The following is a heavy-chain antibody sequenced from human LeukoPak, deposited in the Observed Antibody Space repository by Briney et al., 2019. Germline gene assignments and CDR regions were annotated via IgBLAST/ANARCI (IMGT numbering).Heavy chain of an antibody. CDR3: ARDPYYYGSGSSFWFDP. CDR1: GFMFSKSW. CDR2: IYNDGSTT. J-gene: IGHJ5*02. D-gene: IGHD3-10*01. Sequence: GSLRLSCAASGFMFSKSWMHWVRQVPGKGLVWVARIYNDGSTTNYADSVKGRFTISRDNSKNTLYLQMNSLRAEDTAVYYCARDPYYYGSGSSFWFDPWGQGTLVTVSS. V-gene: IGHV3-74*01.